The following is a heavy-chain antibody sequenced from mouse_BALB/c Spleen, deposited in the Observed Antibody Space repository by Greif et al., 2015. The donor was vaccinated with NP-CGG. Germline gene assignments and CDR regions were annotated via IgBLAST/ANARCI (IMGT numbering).Heavy chain of an antibody. CDR2: IWSGGST. V-gene: IGHV2-2*02. J-gene: IGHJ3*01. CDR3: ASYYGNFWFAY. Sequence: VKLMESGPGLVQPSQSLSITCTVSGFSLTSYGVHWVRQSPGKGLEWLGVIWSGGSTDYNAAFISRLSISKDNSKSQVFFKMNSLQANDTAIYYCASYYGNFWFAYWGQGTLVTVSA. CDR1: GFSLTSYG. D-gene: IGHD2-1*01.